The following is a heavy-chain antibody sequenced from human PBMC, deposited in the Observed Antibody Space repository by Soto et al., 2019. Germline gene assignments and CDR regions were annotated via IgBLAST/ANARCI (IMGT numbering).Heavy chain of an antibody. Sequence: SETLSLTCAVSGGSISSSNWWSWVRQPPGKGLEWIGEIYHSGSTNYNPSLKSRVTISVDKSKNQFSLKLSSVTAADTAVYYCARSSGSYLFDYYGMDVWGQGTTVTVSS. V-gene: IGHV4-4*02. D-gene: IGHD1-26*01. CDR1: GGSISSSNW. CDR2: IYHSGST. CDR3: ARSSGSYLFDYYGMDV. J-gene: IGHJ6*02.